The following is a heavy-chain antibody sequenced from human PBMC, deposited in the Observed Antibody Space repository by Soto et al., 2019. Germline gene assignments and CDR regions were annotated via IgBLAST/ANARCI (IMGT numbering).Heavy chain of an antibody. Sequence: GGSLRLSCAASGFTFSSYAMSWVRQAPGKGLEWVSVISVSGGSTYYGDSVKGRFTISRDNSKNTLYLQMNSLRAEATAVYYRAKGPSLGPWYYYGLDVWGQGTTVTVSS. CDR1: GFTFSSYA. CDR3: AKGPSLGPWYYYGLDV. CDR2: ISVSGGST. V-gene: IGHV3-23*01. J-gene: IGHJ6*02.